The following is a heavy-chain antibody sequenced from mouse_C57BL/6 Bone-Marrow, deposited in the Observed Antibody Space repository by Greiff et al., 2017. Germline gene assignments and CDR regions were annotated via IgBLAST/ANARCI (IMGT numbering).Heavy chain of an antibody. CDR3: ARGWYSWFAY. J-gene: IGHJ3*01. V-gene: IGHV1-52*01. CDR1: GYTFTSYW. CDR2: IDPYDSET. D-gene: IGHD2-1*01. Sequence: QVQLQQPGAELVRPGSSVKLSCKASGYTFTSYWMHWVKQRPIQGLEWIGNIDPYDSETHYNQQLKDQDTLTVDKSSSTAYMQLSSLTSEDSAVYYCARGWYSWFAYWGQGTLVTVSA.